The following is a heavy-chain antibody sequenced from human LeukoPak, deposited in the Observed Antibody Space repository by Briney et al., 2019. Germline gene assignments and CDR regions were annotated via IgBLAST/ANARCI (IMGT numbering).Heavy chain of an antibody. V-gene: IGHV3-23*01. J-gene: IGHJ5*02. Sequence: GGSLRLSCAASGFTFSSYAMSWVRQAPGKGLEWVSSITDSGGSTFDADSVKGRFTISRDNFKNTLYLQMNSLRVQDTAVYYCATDMRGGSSSSPAWGQGTLVTVSS. D-gene: IGHD6-6*01. CDR3: ATDMRGGSSSSPA. CDR1: GFTFSSYA. CDR2: ITDSGGST.